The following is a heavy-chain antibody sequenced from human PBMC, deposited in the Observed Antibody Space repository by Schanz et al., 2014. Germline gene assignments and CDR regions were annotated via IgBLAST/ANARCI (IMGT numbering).Heavy chain of an antibody. D-gene: IGHD3-3*01. V-gene: IGHV1-46*01. Sequence: QVQLVQSGAEVKKPGVSVKVSCKASGYTFTTYYIHWVRQAPGQGLEWMGLINPYDDTIDYAKKFQGRFTMTRDTSTTTVYMELSSLRSDDTAMYYCVTEKRMESGTWAKAFDIWGQGTSVTVSS. CDR2: INPYDDTI. J-gene: IGHJ3*02. CDR1: GYTFTTYY. CDR3: VTEKRMESGTWAKAFDI.